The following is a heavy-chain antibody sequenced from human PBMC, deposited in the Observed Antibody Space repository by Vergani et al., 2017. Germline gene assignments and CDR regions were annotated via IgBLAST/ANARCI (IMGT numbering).Heavy chain of an antibody. Sequence: QLQLQESGPGLVKPSETLSLTCTVSGGSISSSSYYWGWIRQPPGKGLEWIGSIYYSGSTYYNPSLKSRVTISVDTSKNQFSLKLSSVTAADTAVYYCAAIGGGYYDSSGYYYNAFDIWGQGTMVTVSS. V-gene: IGHV4-39*07. CDR2: IYYSGST. J-gene: IGHJ3*02. CDR1: GGSISSSSYY. D-gene: IGHD3-22*01. CDR3: AAIGGGYYDSSGYYYNAFDI.